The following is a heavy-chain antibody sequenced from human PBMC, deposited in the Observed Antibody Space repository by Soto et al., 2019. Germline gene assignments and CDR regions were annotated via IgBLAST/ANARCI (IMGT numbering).Heavy chain of an antibody. J-gene: IGHJ6*02. Sequence: SGPTLVNPTQTLTLTCTFSGFSLSTSGMCVSWIRQPPGKALEWLALIDWDDDKYYSTSLKTRLTISKDTSKNQVVLTMTNMDPVDTATYYCARIPPMYYDFWSGSISSGDYYYGMDVWGQGTTVTVSS. D-gene: IGHD3-3*01. CDR2: IDWDDDK. CDR1: GFSLSTSGMC. CDR3: ARIPPMYYDFWSGSISSGDYYYGMDV. V-gene: IGHV2-70*01.